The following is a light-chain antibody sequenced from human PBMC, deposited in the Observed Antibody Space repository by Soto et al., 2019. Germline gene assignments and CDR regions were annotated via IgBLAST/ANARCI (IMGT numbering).Light chain of an antibody. Sequence: LTQPASVSGSPGQSITISCTGTSSDVGGYNYVSWYQQHPGKAPKLMIYEVSNRPSGVSNRFSGSKSGNTASLTISGLQAEDEADYYCSSYTSSSFVVFGGGTKVTVL. CDR1: SSDVGGYNY. CDR3: SSYTSSSFVV. V-gene: IGLV2-14*01. CDR2: EVS. J-gene: IGLJ2*01.